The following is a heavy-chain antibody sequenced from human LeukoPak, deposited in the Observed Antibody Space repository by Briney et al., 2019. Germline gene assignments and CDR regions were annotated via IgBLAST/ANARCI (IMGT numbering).Heavy chain of an antibody. Sequence: GGSLRLSCAASGLTVSSNYMSRVRQAPGKGLECVTVIYSGGSTYYADSVKGRFTISRDNSKNTLYLQMNSLRAEDTAMYYCASQLFPNGMDVWGQGTTVTVSS. V-gene: IGHV3-53*01. J-gene: IGHJ6*02. CDR3: ASQLFPNGMDV. CDR2: IYSGGST. D-gene: IGHD2-2*01. CDR1: GLTVSSNY.